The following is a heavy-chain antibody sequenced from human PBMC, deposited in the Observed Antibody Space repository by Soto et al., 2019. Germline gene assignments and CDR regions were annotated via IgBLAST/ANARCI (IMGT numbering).Heavy chain of an antibody. D-gene: IGHD1-26*01. V-gene: IGHV3-23*01. J-gene: IGHJ4*02. CDR1: GFTFSGSA. Sequence: DVQLLESGGGLVQPGGSLRLSCAASGFTFSGSAFSWVRQAPGKGLEWVSAISASGGNTYYADSVKGRFTISRDNSRNTLFLQMTTLRSEDTAVYYCARGRDGYYPLGGYWGQGTSVTVSS. CDR2: ISASGGNT. CDR3: ARGRDGYYPLGGY.